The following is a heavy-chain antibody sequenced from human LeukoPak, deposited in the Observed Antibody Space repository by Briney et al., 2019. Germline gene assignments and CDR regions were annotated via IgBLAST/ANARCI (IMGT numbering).Heavy chain of an antibody. CDR3: ARDLPFVVPAGTGDWFGP. Sequence: ASVKVSCKASGYTFTSYGISWVRQAPGQGLEWMGWISAYNGNTNYAQKLQGRVTMTTDTSTSTAYMELRSLRSDDTAVYYCARDLPFVVPAGTGDWFGPRGQGTLVTVSS. V-gene: IGHV1-18*01. CDR2: ISAYNGNT. J-gene: IGHJ5*02. D-gene: IGHD2-2*01. CDR1: GYTFTSYG.